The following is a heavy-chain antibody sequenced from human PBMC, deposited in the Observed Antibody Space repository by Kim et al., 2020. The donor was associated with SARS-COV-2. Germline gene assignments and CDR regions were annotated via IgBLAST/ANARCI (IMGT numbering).Heavy chain of an antibody. V-gene: IGHV3-48*03. D-gene: IGHD4-17*01. CDR3: ARPGLTTVTTRGGYFGY. CDR1: GFTFSSYE. CDR2: ISSSGSTI. J-gene: IGHJ4*01. Sequence: GGSLRLSCAASGFTFSSYEMNWVRQAPGKGLEWVSYISSSGSTIYYADSVKGRFTISRDNAKNSLYLQMNSLRAEDAAVYYCARPGLTTVTTRGGYFGYWGDGTL.